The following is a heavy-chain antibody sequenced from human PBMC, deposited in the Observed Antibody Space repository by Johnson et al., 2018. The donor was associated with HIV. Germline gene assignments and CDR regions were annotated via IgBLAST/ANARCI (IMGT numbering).Heavy chain of an antibody. Sequence: VQLVESGGGLVKPGGSLRLSCAASGFTFSNAWMSWVRQAPGKGLEWVGRLKSKIDGGTTDYAAPVKGRFTISRDDSKNTLSLEMNSLRVEDTAVYYCARVEQLGAFDIWGQGTLVTVSS. D-gene: IGHD6-6*01. CDR2: LKSKIDGGTT. V-gene: IGHV3-15*01. CDR3: ARVEQLGAFDI. CDR1: GFTFSNAW. J-gene: IGHJ3*02.